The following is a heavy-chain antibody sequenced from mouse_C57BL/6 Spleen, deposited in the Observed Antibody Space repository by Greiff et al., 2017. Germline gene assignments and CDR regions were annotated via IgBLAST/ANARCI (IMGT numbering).Heavy chain of an antibody. J-gene: IGHJ4*01. CDR2: ISSGSSTI. CDR3: AKQTASFYAMDY. Sequence: EVKLVESGGGLVKPGGSLKLSCAASGFTFSDYGMHWVRQAPEKGLEWVAYISSGSSTIYYADTVKGRFTISRDNDKNTLFLQMTSLRSEDTAMYYCAKQTASFYAMDYWGQGTSVTVSS. V-gene: IGHV5-17*01. D-gene: IGHD6-1*02. CDR1: GFTFSDYG.